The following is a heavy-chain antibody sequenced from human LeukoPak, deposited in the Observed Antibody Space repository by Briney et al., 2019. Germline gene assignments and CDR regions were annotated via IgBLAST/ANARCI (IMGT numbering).Heavy chain of an antibody. Sequence: GGSLRLSCAASGFTVSSNYMSWVRQAPGKGLEWVSVIYSGGSTYYADSVKGRFTISRDNSKNTLYLQMNSLRAEDTAVYYCARGHITMTYPFDYWGQGTLVTVSS. D-gene: IGHD3-22*01. CDR2: IYSGGST. CDR3: ARGHITMTYPFDY. CDR1: GFTVSSNY. J-gene: IGHJ4*02. V-gene: IGHV3-53*05.